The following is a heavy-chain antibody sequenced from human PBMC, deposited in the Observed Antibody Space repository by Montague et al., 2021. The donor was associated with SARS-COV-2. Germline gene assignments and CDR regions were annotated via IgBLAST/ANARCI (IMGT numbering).Heavy chain of an antibody. J-gene: IGHJ4*02. Sequence: SETLSLTCDVSGASVSTSNWWTWVRQPPGKVLQWIGEIYHSGSTNYNPSLESRVTISIDKSKNQFSLRVGSVTAADTAVYYCARGMTEVGTNGYFDNWGQGSMVTVSS. CDR3: ARGMTEVGTNGYFDN. D-gene: IGHD6-13*01. CDR2: IYHSGST. V-gene: IGHV4-4*02. CDR1: GASVSTSNW.